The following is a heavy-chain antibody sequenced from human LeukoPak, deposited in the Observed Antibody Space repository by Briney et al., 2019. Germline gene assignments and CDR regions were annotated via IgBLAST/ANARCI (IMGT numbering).Heavy chain of an antibody. CDR2: ISANGRNT. Sequence: GRSLRLSCAASGLTVSSYSMHWVRQAPGKGLEYVSAISANGRNTYYASSVKGRFTISRDNSKSALYLQMGRLRAEVLAVYYCARVGLGSGFDCWGQGTLVTVSS. CDR1: GLTVSSYS. V-gene: IGHV3-64*01. J-gene: IGHJ4*02. D-gene: IGHD3-3*01. CDR3: ARVGLGSGFDC.